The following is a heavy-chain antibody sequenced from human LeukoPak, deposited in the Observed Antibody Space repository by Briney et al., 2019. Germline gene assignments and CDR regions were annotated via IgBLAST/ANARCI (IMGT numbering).Heavy chain of an antibody. V-gene: IGHV4-34*01. Sequence: SETLSLTCAVYGGSFSGYYWSWIRQPPGKGLEWIGEINHSGSTNYNPSLKSRVTISVDTSKNQFSLKLSSVTAADTAVYYCARVEGDRNIAAGCVNDYWGQGTLVTVSS. CDR2: INHSGST. D-gene: IGHD6-13*01. CDR1: GGSFSGYY. CDR3: ARVEGDRNIAAGCVNDY. J-gene: IGHJ4*02.